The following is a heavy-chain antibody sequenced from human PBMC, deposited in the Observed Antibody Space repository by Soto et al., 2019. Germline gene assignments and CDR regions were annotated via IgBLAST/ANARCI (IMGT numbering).Heavy chain of an antibody. J-gene: IGHJ4*02. CDR2: MNPYNGNT. CDR1: GYTFTTYD. D-gene: IGHD6-25*01. Sequence: ASVKVSCKASGYTFTTYDIHWVPQVTGQGLEWMGWMNPYNGNTGSTQKFQGRVTMTRNTSISTVYIELTSLRSEDTAVYYCARRKERSGPHYFDYWGQGSLVTAPQ. CDR3: ARRKERSGPHYFDY. V-gene: IGHV1-8*01.